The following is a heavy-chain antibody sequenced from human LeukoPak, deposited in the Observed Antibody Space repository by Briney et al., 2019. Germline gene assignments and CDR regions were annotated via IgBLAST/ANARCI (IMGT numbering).Heavy chain of an antibody. D-gene: IGHD4-17*01. Sequence: SQTLSLTCTVSGGSISSGAYYWSWIRQHPGKGLDWIGYIYYSGSTYYNPSLKSRVTISVDTSKNQFSLKLSSVTAADTAVYYCARATDYGDYVSAFDYWGQGTLVTVSS. CDR1: GGSISSGAYY. V-gene: IGHV4-31*03. CDR2: IYYSGST. J-gene: IGHJ4*02. CDR3: ARATDYGDYVSAFDY.